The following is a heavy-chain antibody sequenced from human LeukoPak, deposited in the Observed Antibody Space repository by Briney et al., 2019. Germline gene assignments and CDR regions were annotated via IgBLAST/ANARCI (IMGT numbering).Heavy chain of an antibody. V-gene: IGHV1-18*01. D-gene: IGHD3-10*01. Sequence: ASVKVSCKASVYTFTSYGISWVRQAPGQGLEWMGWISAYNGNTNYAQKLQGRVTMTTDTSTSTAYMELRSLRSDDTAVYYCARWSYYYGSGSRFRAFDIWGQGTMVTVSS. CDR2: ISAYNGNT. CDR1: VYTFTSYG. J-gene: IGHJ3*02. CDR3: ARWSYYYGSGSRFRAFDI.